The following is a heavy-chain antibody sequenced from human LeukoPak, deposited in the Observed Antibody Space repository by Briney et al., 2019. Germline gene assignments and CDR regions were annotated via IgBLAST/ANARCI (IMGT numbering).Heavy chain of an antibody. CDR2: IQASGDI. CDR1: GGSFSSFS. CDR3: ARLVRSWNDHFYY. D-gene: IGHD1-1*01. J-gene: IGHJ4*02. Sequence: PSETLSLPCTVSGGSFSSFSWSWIRQPPGKGLEWIGYIQASGDINSNPVLKSRRTISLDTTKIQFFLSLRSAIAADTAVYYCARLVRSWNDHFYYLGQGTMVTVSS. V-gene: IGHV4-4*09.